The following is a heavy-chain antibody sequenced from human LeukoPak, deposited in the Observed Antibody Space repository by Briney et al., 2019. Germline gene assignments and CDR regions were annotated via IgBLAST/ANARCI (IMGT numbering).Heavy chain of an antibody. V-gene: IGHV3-66*01. D-gene: IGHD6-13*01. CDR3: ARSSSWSGGFDY. J-gene: IGHJ4*02. CDR2: IYSGGST. CDR1: GFTFSSYS. Sequence: GGSLRLSCAASGFTFSSYSMNWVRQAPGKGLEWVSVIYSGGSTYYADSVKGRFTISRDNSKNTLYLQMNSLRAEDTAAYYCARSSSWSGGFDYWGQGTLVTVSS.